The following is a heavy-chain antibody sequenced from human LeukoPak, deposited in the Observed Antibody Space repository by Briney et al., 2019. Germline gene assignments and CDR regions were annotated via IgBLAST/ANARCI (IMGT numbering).Heavy chain of an antibody. CDR2: IYYSGST. Sequence: SETLSLTCTVSGGSISSYYWSWIRQPPGKGLEWIGYIYYSGSTNYNPSLKSRVTISVDTSKNQFSLKLSSVTAADTAVYYCASLPTVVKGYYFDYWGQGTLVTVSS. CDR1: GGSISSYY. V-gene: IGHV4-59*08. J-gene: IGHJ4*02. CDR3: ASLPTVVKGYYFDY. D-gene: IGHD4-23*01.